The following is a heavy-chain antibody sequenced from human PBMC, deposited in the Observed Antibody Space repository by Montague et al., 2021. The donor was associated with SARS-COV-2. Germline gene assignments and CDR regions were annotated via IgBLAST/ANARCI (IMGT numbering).Heavy chain of an antibody. CDR2: ITGSVSTP. D-gene: IGHD2-21*02. J-gene: IGHJ6*04. V-gene: IGHV3-23*01. Sequence: SLRLSCAALDFTLSDYSMTWVRQAPVKGLEWVSFITGSVSTPYYXYSXHVRFTISRDNSRSTLYLQMNRLRVEDTAVYYCARRRIKDILLVLPAPHLDVWGKGTTVTVSS. CDR1: DFTLSDYS. CDR3: ARRRIKDILLVLPAPHLDV.